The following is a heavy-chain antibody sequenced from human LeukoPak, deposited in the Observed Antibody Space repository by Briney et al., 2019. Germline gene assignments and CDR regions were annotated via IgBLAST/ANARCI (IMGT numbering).Heavy chain of an antibody. CDR2: IHPGDSKT. D-gene: IGHD3-10*01. CDR3: AYFGGGGFDI. Sequence: GESLKISCKASGYTFRSYCIAWVRQMPGKCLEWMGIIHPGDSKTTYSPSFQGQVTISADKSITSAYLQWSRLKASDSAMYYCAYFGGGGFDIWGQGTVVSVSS. CDR1: GYTFRSYC. J-gene: IGHJ3*02. V-gene: IGHV5-51*01.